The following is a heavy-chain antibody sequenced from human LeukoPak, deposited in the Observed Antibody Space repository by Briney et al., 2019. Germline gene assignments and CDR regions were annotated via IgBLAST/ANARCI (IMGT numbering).Heavy chain of an antibody. J-gene: IGHJ6*03. CDR3: ARGFGSSIPYSYYYYLDV. Sequence: GESLRLSCAASGFTFSSYSMNWVRQAPGKGLEWVSYITSSSSSTIYYADSVKGRFTISRDNAKNSLYLQMNSLRAEDDTAVYYCARGFGSSIPYSYYYYLDVWGKGTTVTVSS. D-gene: IGHD6-6*01. CDR1: GFTFSSYS. CDR2: ITSSSSSTI. V-gene: IGHV3-48*01.